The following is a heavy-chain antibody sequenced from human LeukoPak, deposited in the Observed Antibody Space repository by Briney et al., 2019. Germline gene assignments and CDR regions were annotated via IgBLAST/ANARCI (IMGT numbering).Heavy chain of an antibody. J-gene: IGHJ5*01. CDR3: ATGGSQYSGAWFDY. V-gene: IGHV3-48*02. CDR1: EFTFSTYA. D-gene: IGHD6-19*01. CDR2: MSSSSGTI. Sequence: GGSLRLSCAASEFTFSTYAMSWVRQAPEKGPEWLSYMSSSSGTIYYADSVKGRFTISRDNAKNSLYLQMTSLRDEDTAVYYCATGGSQYSGAWFDYWGQGTLVTVSS.